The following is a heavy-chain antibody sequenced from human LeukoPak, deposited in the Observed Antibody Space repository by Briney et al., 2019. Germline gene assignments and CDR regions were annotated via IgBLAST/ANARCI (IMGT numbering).Heavy chain of an antibody. CDR3: ARDQDTMVRGVGDY. CDR2: ISAYNGNT. CDR1: GYTFTSYG. J-gene: IGHJ4*02. D-gene: IGHD3-10*01. Sequence: GASVKVSCKASGYTFTSYGISWVRQAPGQGLERMGWISAYNGNTNYAQKLQGRVTMTTDTSTSTAYMELRSLRSDDTAVYYCARDQDTMVRGVGDYWGQGTLVTVSS. V-gene: IGHV1-18*01.